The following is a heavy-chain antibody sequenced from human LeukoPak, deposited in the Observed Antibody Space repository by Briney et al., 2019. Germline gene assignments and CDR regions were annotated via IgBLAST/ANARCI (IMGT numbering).Heavy chain of an antibody. CDR1: GFIFGDNT. D-gene: IGHD2-2*01. CDR2: ITWNGAT. V-gene: IGHV3-43*01. Sequence: GGSLRLSCAASGFIFGDNTMEWVRQTPEKGLEWVSLITWNGATYYADSVKGRFTVSRDNAKNSLYLQMNSLRAEDTAVYYCARDRFSCSSTSCLPPHRIDYWGQGTLVTVSS. CDR3: ARDRFSCSSTSCLPPHRIDY. J-gene: IGHJ4*02.